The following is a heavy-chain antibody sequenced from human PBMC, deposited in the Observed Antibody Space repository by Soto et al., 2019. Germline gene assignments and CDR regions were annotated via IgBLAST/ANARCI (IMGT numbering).Heavy chain of an antibody. J-gene: IGHJ5*02. V-gene: IGHV1-69*02. Sequence: ASVKVSCKASGGTFSSYTISWVRQAPGQGLEWMGRIIPILGIANYAQKFQGRVTITADKSTSTAYMELSSLRSEDTAVYYCARDNYYGSGSYERWFDPWGQGTLVTVSS. CDR2: IIPILGIA. CDR1: GGTFSSYT. D-gene: IGHD3-10*01. CDR3: ARDNYYGSGSYERWFDP.